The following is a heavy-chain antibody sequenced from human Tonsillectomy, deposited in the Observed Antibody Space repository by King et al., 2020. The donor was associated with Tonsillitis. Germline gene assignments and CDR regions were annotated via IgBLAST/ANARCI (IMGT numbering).Heavy chain of an antibody. Sequence: TLKESGPALVKPTQTLTLTCTFSGFSLSTSGRCVSWIRQPPGKALEWLALIDWDDDKYYSTSLKTRLTISKDTPKNQVVLKMTNMDPEDTATYYCARIHNDFWSGYADFWGRGTLVTVSS. D-gene: IGHD3-3*01. CDR1: GFSLSTSGRC. CDR3: ARIHNDFWSGYADF. CDR2: IDWDDDK. J-gene: IGHJ4*02. V-gene: IGHV2-70*01.